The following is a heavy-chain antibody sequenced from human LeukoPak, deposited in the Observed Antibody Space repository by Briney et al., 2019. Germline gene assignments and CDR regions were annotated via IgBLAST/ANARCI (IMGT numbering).Heavy chain of an antibody. Sequence: ASVTVSCKASGYTFTGYYMHWVRQAPGQGLEWMGWIDSKTGNPTYAQGFTGRFVFSLDTSVTTAYLQISSLKAEDTAVYYCARDVGYYDSSGYYLGWFDPWGQGTLVTVSS. CDR2: IDSKTGNP. CDR1: GYTFTGYY. V-gene: IGHV7-4-1*02. D-gene: IGHD3-22*01. J-gene: IGHJ5*02. CDR3: ARDVGYYDSSGYYLGWFDP.